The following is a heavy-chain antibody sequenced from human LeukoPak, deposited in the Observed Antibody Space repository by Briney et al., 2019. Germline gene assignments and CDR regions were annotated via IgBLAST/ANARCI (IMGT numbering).Heavy chain of an antibody. CDR1: GGSISSSSYY. CDR3: ARESVTQWLVPWFDP. D-gene: IGHD6-19*01. CDR2: IYYSGST. Sequence: SETLSLTCTVSGGSISSSSYYWGWIRQPPGKGLEWIGSIYYSGSTYYNPSLKSRVTISVDTSKNQFSLKLSSVTAADTAVYYCARESVTQWLVPWFDPWGQGTLVTVSS. V-gene: IGHV4-39*07. J-gene: IGHJ5*02.